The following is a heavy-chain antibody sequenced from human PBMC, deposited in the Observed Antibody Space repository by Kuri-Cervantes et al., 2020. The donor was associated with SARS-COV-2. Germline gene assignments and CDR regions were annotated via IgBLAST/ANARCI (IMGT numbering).Heavy chain of an antibody. V-gene: IGHV4-4*07. D-gene: IGHD2/OR15-2a*01. J-gene: IGHJ6*02. CDR3: ARGILGDDSIHYGMDV. CDR1: GGSISGYY. CDR2: VYSSGGT. Sequence: SETLSLTCTLSGGSISGYYWSWIRQSDGKGLEFIGRVYSSGGTNYNPSLESRVTMSIDTAKNQVSLRLTSVTAADTAVYYCARGILGDDSIHYGMDVWGQGTSVTVSS.